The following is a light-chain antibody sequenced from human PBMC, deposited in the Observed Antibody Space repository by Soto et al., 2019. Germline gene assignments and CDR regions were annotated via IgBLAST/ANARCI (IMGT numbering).Light chain of an antibody. V-gene: IGLV2-14*01. CDR3: SSYTGSSTV. CDR1: SSDVGGHKY. CDR2: EVS. J-gene: IGLJ3*02. Sequence: QSVLTQPASVSGSPGQSITMSCTGTSSDVGGHKYVSWYQQHPGKAPKLMIYEVSNRPSGVSNRFSGSKSGNTASLSISGLQAEDEAEYYCSSYTGSSTVFGGGTQLTVL.